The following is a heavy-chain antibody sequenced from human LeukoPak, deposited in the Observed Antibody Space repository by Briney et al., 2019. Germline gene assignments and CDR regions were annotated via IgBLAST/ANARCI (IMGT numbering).Heavy chain of an antibody. D-gene: IGHD3-22*01. CDR3: ARAGYYYDSSGYYTPGWYFDL. CDR2: ISSSGSTI. Sequence: GGSLRLSCAASGFTFSSYEMNWVRRAPGKGLEWVSYISSSGSTIYYADSVKGRFTISRDNAKNSLYLQMNSLRAEDTAVYYCARAGYYYDSSGYYTPGWYFDLWGRGTLVTVSS. CDR1: GFTFSSYE. V-gene: IGHV3-48*03. J-gene: IGHJ2*01.